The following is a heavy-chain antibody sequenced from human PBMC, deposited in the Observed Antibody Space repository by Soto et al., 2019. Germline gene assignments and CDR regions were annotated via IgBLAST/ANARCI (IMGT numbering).Heavy chain of an antibody. D-gene: IGHD4-17*01. J-gene: IGHJ3*02. CDR2: ISWNSGSI. V-gene: IGHV3-9*01. CDR3: AIDVSPHFTATVNAFDI. Sequence: GGSLRLSCAASGFTFDDYAMHWVRQAPGKGLEWVSGISWNSGSIGYADSVKGRFTISRDNAKNSLYLQMNSLRAEDTALYYCAIDVSPHFTATVNAFDIWGQGTMVTVSS. CDR1: GFTFDDYA.